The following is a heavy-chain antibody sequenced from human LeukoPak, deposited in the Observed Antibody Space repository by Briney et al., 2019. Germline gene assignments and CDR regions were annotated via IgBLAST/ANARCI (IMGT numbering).Heavy chain of an antibody. Sequence: SETLSLTCTVFGASISNYYWSWIRQPPEKGLEWIGYVYYSGITSYNPSLKSRVTISLDTSKNQFSLKLSSVTAADTAVYYCARLYRQGYQPFDYWGRGTLVTVSS. CDR3: ARLYRQGYQPFDY. D-gene: IGHD2-2*01. V-gene: IGHV4-59*01. J-gene: IGHJ4*02. CDR2: VYYSGIT. CDR1: GASISNYY.